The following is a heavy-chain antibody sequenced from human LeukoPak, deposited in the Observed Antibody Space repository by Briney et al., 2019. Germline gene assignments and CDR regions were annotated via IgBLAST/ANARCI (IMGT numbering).Heavy chain of an antibody. D-gene: IGHD6-6*01. CDR3: ARDRHVPGLYYYYMDV. CDR1: GFTFSDYY. J-gene: IGHJ6*03. CDR2: ISSSGSTI. V-gene: IGHV3-11*04. Sequence: PGGSLRLSCAASGFTFSDYYMSWIRQAPGKGLEWVSYISSSGSTIYYADSVKGRFTISRDNAKNSLYLQMNSLRPEDTAVYFCARDRHVPGLYYYYMDVWGEGTTVTVSS.